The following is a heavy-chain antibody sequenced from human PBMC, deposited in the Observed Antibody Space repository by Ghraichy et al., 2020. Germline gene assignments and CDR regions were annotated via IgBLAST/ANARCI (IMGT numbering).Heavy chain of an antibody. CDR1: GFTFSSHA. CDR3: ARRGPLEWGAFDY. D-gene: IGHD3-3*01. Sequence: GGSLRLSCEASGFTFSSHAMGWVRQAPGEGLEWVSAISGSGDRIFYADSVKGRFTISRDNSKNMQYLQMNSLRAEDTAGYYCARRGPLEWGAFDYWGRGTLVTVSS. J-gene: IGHJ4*02. CDR2: ISGSGDRI. V-gene: IGHV3-23*01.